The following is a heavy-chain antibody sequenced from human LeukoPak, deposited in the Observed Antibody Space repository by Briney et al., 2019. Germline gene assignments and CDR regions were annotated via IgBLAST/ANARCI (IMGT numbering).Heavy chain of an antibody. V-gene: IGHV1-69*06. J-gene: IGHJ6*04. Sequence: SVKVSCKASGGTFSSYAISWVRQAAGQGLEWMGGIIPIFGTANYAQKFQGRVTITADKSTSTAYMELSSLRSEDTAVYYCARISIGVYGDYYYGMDVWGKGTTVTVSS. CDR2: IIPIFGTA. D-gene: IGHD4-17*01. CDR3: ARISIGVYGDYYYGMDV. CDR1: GGTFSSYA.